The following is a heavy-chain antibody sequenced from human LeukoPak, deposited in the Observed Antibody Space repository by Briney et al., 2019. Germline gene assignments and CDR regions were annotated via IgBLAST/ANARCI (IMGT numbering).Heavy chain of an antibody. Sequence: PSETLSLTCTVSGGSISSSSYYWGWIRQPPGKGLEWIGSIYYSGSTYYNPSLKSRVTISVDTSKNQFSLKLSSVTAADTAVYYCARPTTYYYDSSGYTDAFDIWGQGTMVTVSS. CDR2: IYYSGST. CDR1: GGSISSSSYY. D-gene: IGHD3-22*01. CDR3: ARPTTYYYDSSGYTDAFDI. V-gene: IGHV4-39*01. J-gene: IGHJ3*02.